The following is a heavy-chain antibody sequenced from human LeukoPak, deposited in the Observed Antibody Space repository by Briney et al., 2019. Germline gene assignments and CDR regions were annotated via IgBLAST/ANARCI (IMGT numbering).Heavy chain of an antibody. V-gene: IGHV1-69*06. CDR2: IIPMFNTT. D-gene: IGHD6-13*01. J-gene: IGHJ5*02. CDR3: VEGGIAPLNWFDP. Sequence: ASVKVSCKACGGTFSSYSISWVRQAPGPGLEWMGGIIPMFNTTKYAQKFHDRVTITADKFTSTAYMELSSLRSEDTAVYYCVEGGIAPLNWFDPWGKGTLVTVSS. CDR1: GGTFSSYS.